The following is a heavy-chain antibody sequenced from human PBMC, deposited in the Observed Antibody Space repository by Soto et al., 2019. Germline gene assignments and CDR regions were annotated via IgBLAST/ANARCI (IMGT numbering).Heavy chain of an antibody. J-gene: IGHJ2*01. D-gene: IGHD5-12*01. CDR1: GGTFSNYP. CDR3: ARGNHRWLPLWHFDL. CDR2: IIPIFGTV. Sequence: QVQLVQSGAEVKKPGSSVKVSCKASGGTFSNYPISWVRQAPGQGLEWVGGIIPIFGTVNYAQKFQGRVTITSAESTSTAYMELSSLRAEDTAVYYCARGNHRWLPLWHFDLWGRGTLVTVSS. V-gene: IGHV1-69*05.